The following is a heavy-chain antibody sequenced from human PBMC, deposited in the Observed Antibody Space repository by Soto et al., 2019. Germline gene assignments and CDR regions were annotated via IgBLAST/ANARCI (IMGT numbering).Heavy chain of an antibody. Sequence: QVQLVQSGAEVKKPGASVKVTCKASGYTFTSYYMHWVRQAPGQGLEWMGIINPSGGSTSYAQKFQGRVTMTRDTSTSTVYNELSSLRSEDTAVYYCARDQAAYDSSGYYQGYFDLWGRGTLVTVSS. D-gene: IGHD3-22*01. CDR1: GYTFTSYY. J-gene: IGHJ2*01. V-gene: IGHV1-46*01. CDR3: ARDQAAYDSSGYYQGYFDL. CDR2: INPSGGST.